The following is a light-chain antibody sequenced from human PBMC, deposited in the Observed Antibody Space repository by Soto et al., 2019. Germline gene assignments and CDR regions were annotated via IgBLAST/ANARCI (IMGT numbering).Light chain of an antibody. V-gene: IGLV1-44*01. CDR3: AAWDDSLNAYV. Sequence: QSVLTQPPSASGAPGQRVTISCSGSSSNIGSRTVNWYQQLPGTAPKPLISNNNQRPSGVPDRFSGSKSGTSASLAISGLQSEDEADYYCAAWDDSLNAYVFGIGTKVTVL. J-gene: IGLJ1*01. CDR1: SSNIGSRT. CDR2: NNN.